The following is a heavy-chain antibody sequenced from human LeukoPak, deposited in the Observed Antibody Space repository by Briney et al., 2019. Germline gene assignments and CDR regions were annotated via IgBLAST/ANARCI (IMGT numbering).Heavy chain of an antibody. D-gene: IGHD2-15*01. J-gene: IGHJ4*02. CDR1: GFSTSVYW. CDR2: VKQDGSER. CDR3: AKGDCSSGSCYFDY. Sequence: GGSLRLSCEASGFSTSVYWMSWVRQAPGKGLEWVGNVKQDGSERNYVDSVKGRFTISRDSARSALYLQMNSLRAEDTAVYYCAKGDCSSGSCYFDYWGQGSQVTVSS. V-gene: IGHV3-7*03.